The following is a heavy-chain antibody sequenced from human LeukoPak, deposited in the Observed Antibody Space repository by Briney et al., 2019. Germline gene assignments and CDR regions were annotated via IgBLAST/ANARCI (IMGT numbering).Heavy chain of an antibody. CDR2: IIPIFGTA. Sequence: GASVKVSCKASGGTFSSYAISWVRQAPGQGLEWMGGIIPIFGTANYAQKFQGRVTITADESTSTAYMELSNLRSEDTAVYYCARGDYGSGSYRTDNYYYMDVWGKGTTVTVSS. CDR1: GGTFSSYA. CDR3: ARGDYGSGSYRTDNYYYMDV. J-gene: IGHJ6*03. V-gene: IGHV1-69*13. D-gene: IGHD3-10*01.